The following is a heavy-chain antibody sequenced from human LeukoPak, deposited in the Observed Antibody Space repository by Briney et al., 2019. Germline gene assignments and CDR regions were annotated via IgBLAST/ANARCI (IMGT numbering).Heavy chain of an antibody. J-gene: IGHJ5*02. D-gene: IGHD6-13*01. V-gene: IGHV4-4*02. CDR1: GGSTSSTNW. Sequence: SETLSLTCAVSGGSTSSTNWWSWVRQPPGKGLEWIGEIYHSGSTNYNPSLKSRVTISVDKSKNQFSLKLSSVTAADTAVYYCARNWRTTAAGTIWFDPWGQGTLVTVSS. CDR2: IYHSGST. CDR3: ARNWRTTAAGTIWFDP.